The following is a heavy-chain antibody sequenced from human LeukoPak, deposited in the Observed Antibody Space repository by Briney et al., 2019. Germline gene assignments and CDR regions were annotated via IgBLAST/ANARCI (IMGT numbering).Heavy chain of an antibody. J-gene: IGHJ5*02. CDR2: ISGSGGST. D-gene: IGHD6-13*01. CDR3: AKDPYSSSWYNWFDP. Sequence: GGSLRLSCAASGFTFSSYSMSWVRQAPGKGLEWVSAISGSGGSTYYADSVKGRFTISRDNSKNTLYLQMNSLRAEDTAVYYCAKDPYSSSWYNWFDPWGQGTLVTVSS. V-gene: IGHV3-23*01. CDR1: GFTFSSYS.